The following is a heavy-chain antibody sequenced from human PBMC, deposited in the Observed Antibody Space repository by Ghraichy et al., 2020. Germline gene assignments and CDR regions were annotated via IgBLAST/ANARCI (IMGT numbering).Heavy chain of an antibody. J-gene: IGHJ4*02. Sequence: ASVKVSCKASGYTFTGYYMHWVRQAPGQGLEWMGWINPNSGGTNYAQKFQGRVTMTRDTSISTAYMELSRLRSDDTAVYYCARALRYFDWLPGPTTDEYYFDYWGQGTLVTVSS. CDR2: INPNSGGT. D-gene: IGHD3-9*01. CDR1: GYTFTGYY. CDR3: ARALRYFDWLPGPTTDEYYFDY. V-gene: IGHV1-2*02.